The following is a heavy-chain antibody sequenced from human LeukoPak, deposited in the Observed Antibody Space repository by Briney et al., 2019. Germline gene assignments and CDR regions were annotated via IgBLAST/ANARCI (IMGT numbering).Heavy chain of an antibody. CDR2: ISPSGGST. J-gene: IGHJ4*02. CDR3: SAQPEALAGGLHY. CDR1: GXTFSSHS. Sequence: GGSLRLSCAVSGXTFSSHSMTWVRQAPGKGLDWVSTISPSGGSTFYADSVKGRFAVSRDNSKNTLYLQMNTLRAEDTDVYYCSAQPEALAGGLHYWGQGALVTVSS. D-gene: IGHD6-19*01. V-gene: IGHV3-23*01.